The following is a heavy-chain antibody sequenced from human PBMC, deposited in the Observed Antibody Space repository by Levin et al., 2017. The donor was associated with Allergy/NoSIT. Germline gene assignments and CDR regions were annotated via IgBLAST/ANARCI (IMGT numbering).Heavy chain of an antibody. CDR3: ARRRLRTRQNTGGFFDS. J-gene: IGHJ4*02. D-gene: IGHD3-16*01. CDR1: GGSINNSHW. Sequence: PSETLSLTCDVSGGSINNSHWWSWVRQSPGKGLEWIGQIFHSGSTNYNPSLKSRVTISADKAKNQFSLRLTSVTAADTAVYYCARRRLRTRQNTGGFFDSWGQGILVTVSS. V-gene: IGHV4-4*02. CDR2: IFHSGST.